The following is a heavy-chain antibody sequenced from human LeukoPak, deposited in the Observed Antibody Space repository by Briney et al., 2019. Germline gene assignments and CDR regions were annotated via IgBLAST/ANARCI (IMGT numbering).Heavy chain of an antibody. V-gene: IGHV3-23*01. Sequence: PGGSLRLSCAASGFTFSSYAMSWVRQAPGKGLEWVSAISGSGGNTYYADSVKGRFTISRDNSKNTLYLQMNSLRVEDTAVYYCTRDLMDYDVSTGLHHYYMDVWGQGTTVTVSS. J-gene: IGHJ6*02. CDR3: TRDLMDYDVSTGLHHYYMDV. D-gene: IGHD3-9*01. CDR1: GFTFSSYA. CDR2: ISGSGGNT.